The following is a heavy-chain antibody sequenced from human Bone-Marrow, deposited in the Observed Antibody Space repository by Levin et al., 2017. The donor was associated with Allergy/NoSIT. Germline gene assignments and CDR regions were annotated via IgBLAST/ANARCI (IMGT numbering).Heavy chain of an antibody. CDR1: GFAFSNYG. V-gene: IGHV3-30*18. CDR3: AKEGDHKKKNGGGAFHI. Sequence: AGGSLRLSCVASGFAFSNYGIHWVRQAPGKGLEWVAIISYDGSTRYYADSVRGRFTISRDNSENTLYLKMNSLRTEDAAVYYCAKEGDHKKKNGGGAFHIWGQGTMVTVSS. J-gene: IGHJ3*02. CDR2: ISYDGSTR. D-gene: IGHD2-8*01.